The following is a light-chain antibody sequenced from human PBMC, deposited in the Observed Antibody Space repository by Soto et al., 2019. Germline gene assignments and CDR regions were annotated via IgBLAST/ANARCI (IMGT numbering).Light chain of an antibody. CDR2: AAS. CDR3: QTDTNVSA. V-gene: IGKV1-27*01. J-gene: IGKJ4*01. CDR1: QGISNY. Sequence: DIQMTQSPSSLSASVGDRVTITCRASQGISNYLAWYQQIPGKVPKLLISAASTLQSVVPSLFSGSGSGSGFTLTISGLQAEDVTTYYCQTDTNVSAFGGRTKVEIK.